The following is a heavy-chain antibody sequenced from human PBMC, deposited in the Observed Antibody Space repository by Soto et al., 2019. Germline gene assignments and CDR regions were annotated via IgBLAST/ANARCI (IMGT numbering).Heavy chain of an antibody. CDR3: ARQLAYCGGDCYTDSIDY. Sequence: ASVKVSCKASGYTFTNYYMHWVRQAPGQGLEWMGWINPNSGGTKYAQKFQGRVTMTRDTSISTAYMDLSRLRSDDSAVYYCARQLAYCGGDCYTDSIDYWGQGTLVTVSS. CDR2: INPNSGGT. CDR1: GYTFTNYY. D-gene: IGHD2-21*02. V-gene: IGHV1-2*02. J-gene: IGHJ4*02.